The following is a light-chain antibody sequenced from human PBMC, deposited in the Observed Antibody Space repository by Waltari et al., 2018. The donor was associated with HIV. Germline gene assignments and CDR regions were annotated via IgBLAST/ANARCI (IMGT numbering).Light chain of an antibody. CDR1: NIGSKG. CDR3: QVWDSSTDLRV. Sequence: SYVLTQPPSVSVAPVQTARITCGGNNIGSKGVHWYQQKPSQAPVLVVYDDSDRPSGIPERFSGSSSWNTATLTISRVEAGDEADFYCQVWDSSTDLRVFGGGTKLTVL. J-gene: IGLJ2*01. V-gene: IGLV3-21*02. CDR2: DDS.